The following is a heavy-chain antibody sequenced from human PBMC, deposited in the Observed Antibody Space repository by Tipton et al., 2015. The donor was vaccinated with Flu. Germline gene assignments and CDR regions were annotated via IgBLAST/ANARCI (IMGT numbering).Heavy chain of an antibody. Sequence: SLRLSCAASGFTFSSYSMNWVRPAPGKGLEWVSYISSSSSTIYYADSVKGRFTISRDNAKNSLYLQMNSLRAEDTAVYYCARESRFLEWLFYYYYMDVWGKGTTVTVSS. D-gene: IGHD3-3*01. CDR2: ISSSSSTI. J-gene: IGHJ6*03. CDR1: GFTFSSYS. CDR3: ARESRFLEWLFYYYYMDV. V-gene: IGHV3-48*01.